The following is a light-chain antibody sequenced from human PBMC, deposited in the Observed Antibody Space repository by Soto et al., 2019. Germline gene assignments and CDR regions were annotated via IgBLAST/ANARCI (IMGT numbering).Light chain of an antibody. CDR2: GAS. V-gene: IGKV3-15*01. CDR1: QSVSSE. CDR3: QQYINWPRT. J-gene: IGKJ5*01. Sequence: EIVMTQSPATLSVSPGERATLSCRASQSVSSELAWYQQKPGQAPRLLIYGASTRATGIPARFSGSGSGTEFTLTISSLQSEDFAIYYCQQYINWPRTFGQGTRLEI.